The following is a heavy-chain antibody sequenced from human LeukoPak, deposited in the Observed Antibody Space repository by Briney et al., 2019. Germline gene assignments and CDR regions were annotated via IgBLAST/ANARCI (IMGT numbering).Heavy chain of an antibody. V-gene: IGHV3-23*01. Sequence: GGSLRLSCAASGFTFSSYAMSWVRQAPGKGLEWVSAISGSGGSTYYAGSVKGRFTISRDNSKNTLFLQMNSLRAEDTAVYYCAKDRGATTWYYFDYWGQGTLVTVSS. CDR3: AKDRGATTWYYFDY. D-gene: IGHD2-2*01. CDR1: GFTFSSYA. J-gene: IGHJ4*02. CDR2: ISGSGGST.